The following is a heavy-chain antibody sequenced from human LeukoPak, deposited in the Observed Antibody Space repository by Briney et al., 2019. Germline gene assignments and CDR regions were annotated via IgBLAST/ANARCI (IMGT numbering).Heavy chain of an antibody. CDR3: ARYGSGPNEPVFDY. CDR2: INHSGST. J-gene: IGHJ4*02. D-gene: IGHD3-10*01. CDR1: GGSFSGYY. Sequence: PSETLSLTCAVYGGSFSGYYWSWIRQPPGKGLEWIGEINHSGSTNYNPSLKSRVTISVDTSKNQFSLKLSSVTAADTAVYYCARYGSGPNEPVFDYWGQGTLVTVSS. V-gene: IGHV4-34*01.